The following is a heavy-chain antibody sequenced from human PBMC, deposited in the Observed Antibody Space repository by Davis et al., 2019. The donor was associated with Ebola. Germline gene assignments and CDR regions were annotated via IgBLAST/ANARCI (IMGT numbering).Heavy chain of an antibody. CDR2: IKQDGSEK. D-gene: IGHD3-16*01. CDR1: GFSFSSYW. Sequence: GESLKISCAASGFSFSSYWMSWVRQAPGKGLEWVANIKQDGSEKYYVDSVEGRFTISRDNAKNSLYLQMNSLRAEDTAVYYCARGHWGFDYWGQGTLVTVSS. CDR3: ARGHWGFDY. V-gene: IGHV3-7*03. J-gene: IGHJ4*02.